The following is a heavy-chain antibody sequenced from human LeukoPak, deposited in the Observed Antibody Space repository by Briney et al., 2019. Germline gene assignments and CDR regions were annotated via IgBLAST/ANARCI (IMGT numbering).Heavy chain of an antibody. J-gene: IGHJ4*02. Sequence: GGSLRLSCAASGFTFSSYGMHWVRQAPGKGLEWVAVTWYDGSNKYYADSVKGRFTISRDNSKNTLYLQMNSLRAEDTAVYYCAKDLDHYDSSGYYDYWGREPWSPSPQ. CDR2: TWYDGSNK. CDR1: GFTFSSYG. CDR3: AKDLDHYDSSGYYDY. V-gene: IGHV3-33*06. D-gene: IGHD3-22*01.